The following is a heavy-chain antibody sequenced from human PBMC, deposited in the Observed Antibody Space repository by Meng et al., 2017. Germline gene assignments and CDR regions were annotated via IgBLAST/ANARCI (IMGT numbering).Heavy chain of an antibody. V-gene: IGHV1-69*06. CDR3: ARVGTTDAF. CDR2: IIPIFGTA. Sequence: QVQVGQSGADVRKPGSSWKVSCKASGVTFSSYAISWVRQAPGQGLEWWGGIIPIFGTANSAQKFQGRVTITADKSTSTAYMELSSLRSEDTAVYYCARVGTTDAFWGQGTLVTVSS. J-gene: IGHJ4*02. D-gene: IGHD2-2*01. CDR1: GVTFSSYA.